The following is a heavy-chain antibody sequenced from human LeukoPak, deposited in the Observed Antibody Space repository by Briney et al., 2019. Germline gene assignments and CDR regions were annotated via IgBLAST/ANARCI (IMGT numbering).Heavy chain of an antibody. CDR1: GGSITSSTYY. CDR3: ARTPRLGSSTSWFDP. D-gene: IGHD3-16*01. V-gene: IGHV4-39*07. Sequence: PSETLSLTCTVSGGSITSSTYYWGWIRQPPGKGLEWIGSIYYSGSTNYNPSLKSRVTISVDTSKNQFSLKLSSVTAADTAVYYCARTPRLGSSTSWFDPWGQGTLVTVSS. CDR2: IYYSGST. J-gene: IGHJ5*02.